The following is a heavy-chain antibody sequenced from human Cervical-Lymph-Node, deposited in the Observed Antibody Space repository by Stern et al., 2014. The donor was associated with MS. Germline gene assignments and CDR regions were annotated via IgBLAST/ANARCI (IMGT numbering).Heavy chain of an antibody. V-gene: IGHV3-11*01. D-gene: IGHD3-10*01. CDR3: ARAGGSKDDF. CDR1: GFTFSDYY. J-gene: IGHJ4*02. Sequence: VQLVESGGGLVKPGGSLRLSCAASGFTFSDYYMNWIRHAPGKGLEWVSYISGRDGTIFYADSVKGRFTISRDNAKKSLYLQMNSLRAEDTAVYYCARAGGSKDDFWGQGTLVTVSS. CDR2: ISGRDGTI.